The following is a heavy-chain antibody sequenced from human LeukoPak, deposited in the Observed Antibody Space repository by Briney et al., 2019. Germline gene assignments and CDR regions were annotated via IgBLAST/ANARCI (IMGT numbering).Heavy chain of an antibody. Sequence: GGSLRLSCAASGFTFSSFGMNWVRQAPGKGLEWISCISISSSTIYYADSVKGRFTISRDNAKNSLYLQMNSLRAEDTAVYYCARGVGATRHDRIDYWGQGTLVTVSS. CDR2: ISISSSTI. J-gene: IGHJ4*02. D-gene: IGHD1-26*01. CDR1: GFTFSSFG. V-gene: IGHV3-48*01. CDR3: ARGVGATRHDRIDY.